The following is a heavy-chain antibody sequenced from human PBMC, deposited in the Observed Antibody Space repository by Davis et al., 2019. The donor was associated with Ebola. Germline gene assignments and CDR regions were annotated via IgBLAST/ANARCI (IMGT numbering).Heavy chain of an antibody. V-gene: IGHV1-18*04. D-gene: IGHD3-9*01. Sequence: ASVTVSCKSSGYTFTSYGLVWVRQAPGIGLEWMGWISGFNTNTNFAQKFQGRVTVSKDTSTNTAYMDLRSLTSDDTAIDYSARAPNYDVLTGTSSYYFDYWGQGTLVTVSS. CDR3: ARAPNYDVLTGTSSYYFDY. CDR2: ISGFNTNT. J-gene: IGHJ4*02. CDR1: GYTFTSYG.